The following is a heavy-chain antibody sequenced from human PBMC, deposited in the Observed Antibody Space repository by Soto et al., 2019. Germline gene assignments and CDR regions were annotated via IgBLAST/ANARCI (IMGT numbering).Heavy chain of an antibody. Sequence: SETLSLTCAFYVVSFSGYYWSCIRHPPGKWLEWIGEINHSGSTNYNPSLKSRATISVDTSKNQFSLKLSSVTAADTAVYYCARDSRKYSSGWGLYYYYYYGMDVWGQATTVTVSS. V-gene: IGHV4-34*01. J-gene: IGHJ6*02. CDR1: VVSFSGYY. CDR3: ARDSRKYSSGWGLYYYYYYGMDV. CDR2: INHSGST. D-gene: IGHD6-19*01.